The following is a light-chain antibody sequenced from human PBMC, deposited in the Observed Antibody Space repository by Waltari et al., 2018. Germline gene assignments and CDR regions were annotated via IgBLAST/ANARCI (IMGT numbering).Light chain of an antibody. CDR2: AAS. Sequence: DIQLTQSPSSVSASVGDTVTIACRASQAISNKLAPYQQRAGKAPKLLIFAASTLQGGVPSRFSGSGSGTDFTLTINSLQPEDFATYYCQEANSFPRATFGGGTKVEIK. J-gene: IGKJ4*01. CDR1: QAISNK. CDR3: QEANSFPRAT. V-gene: IGKV1-12*01.